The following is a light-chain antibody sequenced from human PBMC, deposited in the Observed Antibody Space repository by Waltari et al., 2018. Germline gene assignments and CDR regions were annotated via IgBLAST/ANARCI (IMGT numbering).Light chain of an antibody. CDR3: QQYYSTPYT. CDR2: WAS. CDR1: QSVLYSSNNNNY. V-gene: IGKV4-1*01. Sequence: DIVMTQSPDSLAVSLGERATIHCKSSQSVLYSSNNNNYLAWYQQQPGQSPKLLIYWASTRESGVPDRFSGSGSGADFTLTISTLQAEDVAVYYCQQYYSTPYTFGQGTRLEIK. J-gene: IGKJ2*01.